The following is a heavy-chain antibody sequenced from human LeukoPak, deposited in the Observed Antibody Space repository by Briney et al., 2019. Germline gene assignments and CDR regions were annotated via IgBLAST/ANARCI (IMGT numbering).Heavy chain of an antibody. Sequence: ASVKVSCKASGYTFTGYYMHWVRQAPGQGLEWMGWINPQNGGTIYAQKFQGRVTMTRDTSISTAYMELSRLRSDDTAVFYCAREAFNTFPLKSFDIWGQGTVVTVSS. CDR2: INPQNGGT. D-gene: IGHD3-3*02. CDR1: GYTFTGYY. J-gene: IGHJ3*02. CDR3: AREAFNTFPLKSFDI. V-gene: IGHV1-2*02.